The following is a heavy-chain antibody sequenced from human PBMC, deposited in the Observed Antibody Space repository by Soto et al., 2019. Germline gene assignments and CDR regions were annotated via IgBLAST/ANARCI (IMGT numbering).Heavy chain of an antibody. Sequence: QVQLQESGPGLVKPSETLSLTCTVSGGSITPYYWTWIRQPPGKRLEWIGYISSSGFTNYNPSLNSRVTISVDTYKNQFSLTLSSVTSEDTDVYYCVRDCYSSSCFDFWGQGTLVTVSS. CDR3: VRDCYSSSCFDF. J-gene: IGHJ4*02. D-gene: IGHD6-13*01. CDR2: ISSSGFT. CDR1: GGSITPYY. V-gene: IGHV4-59*01.